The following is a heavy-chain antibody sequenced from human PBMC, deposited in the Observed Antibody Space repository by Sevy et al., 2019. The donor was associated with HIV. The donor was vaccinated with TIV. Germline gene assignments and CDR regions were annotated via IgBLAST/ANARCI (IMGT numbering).Heavy chain of an antibody. CDR2: INPNSGGT. D-gene: IGHD3-3*01. CDR1: GYTFTGYY. J-gene: IGHJ4*02. V-gene: IGHV1-2*06. Sequence: ASVKVSCKASGYTFTGYYMHWVRQAPGQGLEWMGRINPNSGGTNYAQKFQDRVTMTRDTSISTAYMELSRLRSDDTAVYYCAGSRSIKSGYYTVFDYWGQGTLVTVSS. CDR3: AGSRSIKSGYYTVFDY.